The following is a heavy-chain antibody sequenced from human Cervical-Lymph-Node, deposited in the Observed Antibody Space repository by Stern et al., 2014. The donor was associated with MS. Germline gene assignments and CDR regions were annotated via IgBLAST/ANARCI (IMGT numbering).Heavy chain of an antibody. V-gene: IGHV5-51*01. CDR3: ARQRYFDY. J-gene: IGHJ4*02. CDR1: GYTFTSYW. Sequence: EVQLVESGPEVKRPGESLKISCKASGYTFTSYWIGWVRQMPGKGLEWIAIIFPGGSDIRYSPSFQSQGTLSAATVSRTASLQWNNLKASDTAIYYCARQRYFDYWGQGTLVTVSS. CDR2: IFPGGSDI.